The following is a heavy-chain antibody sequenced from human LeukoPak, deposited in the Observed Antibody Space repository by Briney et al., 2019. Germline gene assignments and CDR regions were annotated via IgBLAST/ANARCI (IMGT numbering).Heavy chain of an antibody. CDR1: GYTFTGYY. J-gene: IGHJ4*02. V-gene: IGHV1-2*02. CDR2: INPNSGGT. D-gene: IGHD6-19*01. Sequence: ASVKVSCKASGYTFTGYYTHWVRQAPGQGLEWMGWINPNSGGTNYAQKFQGRVTMTRDTSISTAYMELSRLRSDDTAVYYCVRYSSGWYVDYWGQGTLVTVSS. CDR3: VRYSSGWYVDY.